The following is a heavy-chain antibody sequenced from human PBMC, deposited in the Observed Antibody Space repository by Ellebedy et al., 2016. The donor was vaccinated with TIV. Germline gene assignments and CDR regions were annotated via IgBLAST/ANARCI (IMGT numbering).Heavy chain of an antibody. V-gene: IGHV1-46*01. D-gene: IGHD2/OR15-2a*01. J-gene: IGHJ4*01. Sequence: ASVKVSCKASGYTFTSYSMHWVRQAPGQGLEWMGIINPSDGTTNYAQKFQGRVTMTRDTSTGTVYMELSSLTSEDTAVYYCARGGEFFDHWGNGTLVTVSS. CDR1: GYTFTSYS. CDR3: ARGGEFFDH. CDR2: INPSDGTT.